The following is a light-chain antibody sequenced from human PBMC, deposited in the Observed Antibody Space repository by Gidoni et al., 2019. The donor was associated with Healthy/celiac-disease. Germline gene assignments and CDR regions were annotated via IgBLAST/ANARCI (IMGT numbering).Light chain of an antibody. Sequence: SNVLTQPPQGPVAAGKTARITCGGNNIGSKRVHWYQQKPGQAPVLVVYDDSDRPSVIPERFSGSNSGNTATLTISRVEAGDEADYYCQVWDSSSDHVVFGGGTKLTVL. CDR1: NIGSKR. V-gene: IGLV3-21*03. CDR3: QVWDSSSDHVV. J-gene: IGLJ2*01. CDR2: DDS.